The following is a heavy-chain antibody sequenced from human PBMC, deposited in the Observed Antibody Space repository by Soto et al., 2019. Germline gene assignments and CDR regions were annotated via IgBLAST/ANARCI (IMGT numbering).Heavy chain of an antibody. CDR2: IYYSGST. Sequence: QVQLQESGPGLVKPSQTLSLTCTVSSGSISRGGYYWSWIRQHPGKGLEWIGYIYYSGSTYYNPSLKSRVTISVDTSKNQFSLKLSSVTAADTAVYYCARTTIYYYGMDVWGQGTTVTVSS. CDR3: ARTTIYYYGMDV. V-gene: IGHV4-31*03. CDR1: SGSISRGGYY. J-gene: IGHJ6*02.